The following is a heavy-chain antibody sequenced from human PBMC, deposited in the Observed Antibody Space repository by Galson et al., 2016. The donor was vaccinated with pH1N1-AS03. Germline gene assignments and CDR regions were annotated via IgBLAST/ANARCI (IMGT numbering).Heavy chain of an antibody. J-gene: IGHJ4*02. D-gene: IGHD5-12*01. CDR1: GFSLSTSGEG. V-gene: IGHV2-5*02. CDR2: IHWADDK. Sequence: PALVKPTQTLTLTCTFSGFSLSTSGEGVGWIRQPPGKALEWLTLIHWADDKRYSPSLRTRLTITKDTPKNQVVLTMTNMDPVDTATYFCVHRRRTITVASVFDYWGQGALVTVSS. CDR3: VHRRRTITVASVFDY.